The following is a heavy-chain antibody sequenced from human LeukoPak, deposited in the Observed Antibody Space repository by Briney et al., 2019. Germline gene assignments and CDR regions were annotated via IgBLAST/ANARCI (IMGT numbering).Heavy chain of an antibody. J-gene: IGHJ6*02. CDR2: VNPNGGGT. CDR1: GGTFSSYA. D-gene: IGHD2-21*01. CDR3: AREGVGGAYGMDV. V-gene: IGHV1-2*02. Sequence: ASVKVSCKASGGTFSSYAISWVRQAPGQGLEWMGWVNPNGGGTNYAQKFKDRLTMTRDTSISTAYMELSSLESDDTAVYFCAREGVGGAYGMDVWGQGTTVTVSS.